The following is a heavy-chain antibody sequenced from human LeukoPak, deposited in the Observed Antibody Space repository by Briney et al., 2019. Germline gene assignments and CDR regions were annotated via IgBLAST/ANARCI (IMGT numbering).Heavy chain of an antibody. CDR1: GGSISSGGYS. D-gene: IGHD2-15*01. V-gene: IGHV4-30-2*01. J-gene: IGHJ3*02. CDR2: IYHSGST. CDR3: ARDHCSGGSCYSGPGAFDI. Sequence: SETLSLTCAVSGGSISSGGYSWSWIRQPPGKGLEWIGYIYHSGSTYYNPSLKGRVTISVDRSKNQFSLKLSSVTAADTAVYYCARDHCSGGSCYSGPGAFDIWGQGTMVTVSS.